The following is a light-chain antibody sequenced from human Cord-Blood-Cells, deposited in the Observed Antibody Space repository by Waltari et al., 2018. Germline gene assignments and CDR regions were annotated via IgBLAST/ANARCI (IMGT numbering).Light chain of an antibody. V-gene: IGKV1-39*01. CDR2: AAS. J-gene: IGKJ4*02. Sequence: DIKMTQCPSSLSASVGDRVTITCRARQSIRSYLNSYQQKPGKARELLIYAASSLQSGVPLRFRGSESDTDSTLTISLLQPEDFAIFCCEQSYTTPLKFGGGTKV. CDR3: EQSYTTPLK. CDR1: QSIRSY.